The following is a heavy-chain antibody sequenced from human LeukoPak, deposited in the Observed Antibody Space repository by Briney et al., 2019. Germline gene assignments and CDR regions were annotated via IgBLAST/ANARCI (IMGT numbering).Heavy chain of an antibody. CDR1: GLTLSHNY. Sequence: GGSLRLSCAVSGLTLSHNYMTWVRQGPGKGLEWVSAISGSGGSTYYADSVKGRFTISRDNSKNTLYLQMNSLRAEDTAVYYCAKLERRVVVAASGYWGQGTLVTVSS. CDR2: ISGSGGST. J-gene: IGHJ4*02. V-gene: IGHV3-23*01. D-gene: IGHD2-15*01. CDR3: AKLERRVVVAASGY.